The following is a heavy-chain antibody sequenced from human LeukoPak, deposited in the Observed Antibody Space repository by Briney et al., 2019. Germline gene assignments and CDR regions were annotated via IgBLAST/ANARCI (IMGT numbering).Heavy chain of an antibody. D-gene: IGHD2-15*01. Sequence: ASVKVSCKASGYTFTTLDINWVRQATGRGLEWMGWINTNSGNTGNAQKFQGRVTITRDTSISTAYMELSSLTSEDTAVYYCARVDGSPDYWGQGTLVTVSS. CDR2: INTNSGNT. V-gene: IGHV1-8*03. CDR3: ARVDGSPDY. J-gene: IGHJ4*02. CDR1: GYTFTTLD.